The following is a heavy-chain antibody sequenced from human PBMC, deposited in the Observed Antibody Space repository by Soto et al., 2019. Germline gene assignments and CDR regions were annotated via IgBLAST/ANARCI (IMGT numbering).Heavy chain of an antibody. Sequence: PGESLKISCSSSGYSFTIYWIAWGRQMPGKGLEWMGIINPGDSDIRYSPSFQGQVTISADNSISTAYLQWSSLKASDTAMYYCARHEQFYYYYYGMDVWGQGTAVTVS. CDR3: ARHEQFYYYYYGMDV. CDR2: INPGDSDI. D-gene: IGHD4-4*01. J-gene: IGHJ6*02. V-gene: IGHV5-51*01. CDR1: GYSFTIYW.